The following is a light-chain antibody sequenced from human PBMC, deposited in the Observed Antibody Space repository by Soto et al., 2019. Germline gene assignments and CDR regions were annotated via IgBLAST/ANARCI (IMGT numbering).Light chain of an antibody. CDR1: SSNIGAGYD. J-gene: IGLJ2*01. CDR2: GNS. Sequence: QSVLTQPPSVSGAPGQRVTLSCTGSSSNIGAGYDLHWYQQLPGTAPRLLVYGNSNRPSGITDRFSGSKSGTSASLAITGLQAEDEADYYFQSYDSSLSGLVFGGGTKLTVL. V-gene: IGLV1-40*01. CDR3: QSYDSSLSGLV.